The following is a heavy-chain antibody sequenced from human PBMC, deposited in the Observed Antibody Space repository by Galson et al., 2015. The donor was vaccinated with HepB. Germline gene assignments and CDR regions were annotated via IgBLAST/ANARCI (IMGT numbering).Heavy chain of an antibody. D-gene: IGHD5-18*01. CDR3: ASPGDTAMGSPYYYYGMDV. V-gene: IGHV1-18*01. Sequence: SGAEVKKPGASVKVSCKASGYTFTSYGISWVRQAPGQGLEWMGWISAYNGNTNYAQKLQGRVTMTTDTSTSTAYMELRSLRSDDTAVYYCASPGDTAMGSPYYYYGMDVWGQGTTVTVSS. CDR1: GYTFTSYG. J-gene: IGHJ6*02. CDR2: ISAYNGNT.